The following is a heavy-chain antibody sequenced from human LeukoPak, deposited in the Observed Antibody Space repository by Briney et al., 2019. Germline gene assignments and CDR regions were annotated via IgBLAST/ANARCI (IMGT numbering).Heavy chain of an antibody. J-gene: IGHJ3*02. CDR2: ISSSGSTI. CDR3: AKARGAAGPYAFDI. D-gene: IGHD6-13*01. CDR1: GFTFSSYE. Sequence: GGSLRLSCAASGFTFSSYEMNWVRQAPGKGLEWVSYISSSGSTIYYADSVKGRFTISRDNAKNSLYLQMNSLRAEDMALYYCAKARGAAGPYAFDIWGQGTMVTVSS. V-gene: IGHV3-48*03.